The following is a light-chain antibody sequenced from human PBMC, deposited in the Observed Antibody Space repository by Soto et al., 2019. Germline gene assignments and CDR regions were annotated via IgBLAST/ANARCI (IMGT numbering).Light chain of an antibody. CDR2: KVC. V-gene: IGLV2-14*01. J-gene: IGLJ1*01. CDR3: NSYTSSGTLGV. Sequence: QSALTQPASVSGSPGQSITISCTGTSSDVGGYNYVSWYQQHPGKAPKLMIYKVCNRPSGVSNRFSGSKSGNTASLTISGLQAEDEADYYCNSYTSSGTLGVFGTGTKVTVL. CDR1: SSDVGGYNY.